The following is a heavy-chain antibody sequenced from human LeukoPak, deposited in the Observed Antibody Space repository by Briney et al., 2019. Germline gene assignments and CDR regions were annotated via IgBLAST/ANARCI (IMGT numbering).Heavy chain of an antibody. CDR1: GGSISSYY. CDR3: AREDIIAGSFDY. Sequence: SETLSLTCTVSGGSISSYYWSWIRQPPGKGLEWIGYIYYSGSTNYNPSLKSRVTISVDTSKNQFSLKLSSVTAADTAVYYCAREDIIAGSFDYWGQGTLVTVSS. CDR2: IYYSGST. V-gene: IGHV4-59*01. D-gene: IGHD2-15*01. J-gene: IGHJ4*02.